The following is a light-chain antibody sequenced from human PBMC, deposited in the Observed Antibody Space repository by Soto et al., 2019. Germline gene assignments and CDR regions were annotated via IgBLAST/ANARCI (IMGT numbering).Light chain of an antibody. CDR1: QGISSY. Sequence: AIRMTQSPSAFSASTGDRVTITCRASQGISSYLAWYQQKPGKAPKLLIYAASTLQSGVPSRFSGSGSGTDFTLTISCLQYEDFAIYDCLPYSRYPLTFAQGPNMDIK. V-gene: IGKV1-8*01. CDR2: AAS. J-gene: IGKJ1*01. CDR3: LPYSRYPLT.